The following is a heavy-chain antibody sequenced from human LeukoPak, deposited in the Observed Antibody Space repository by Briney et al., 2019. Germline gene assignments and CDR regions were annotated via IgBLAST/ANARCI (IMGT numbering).Heavy chain of an antibody. CDR2: ISPSSHYI. Sequence: GGSLRLSCAGSGFTFSNYSINWVRQAPGKGLEWASSISPSSHYIYYADSARGRFTISRDNARNSLYLQMNSLRDEDTAVYYCARDRHTAMVYYYYYMDVWGTGTTVTVSS. CDR3: ARDRHTAMVYYYYYMDV. CDR1: GFTFSNYS. J-gene: IGHJ6*03. D-gene: IGHD5-18*01. V-gene: IGHV3-21*04.